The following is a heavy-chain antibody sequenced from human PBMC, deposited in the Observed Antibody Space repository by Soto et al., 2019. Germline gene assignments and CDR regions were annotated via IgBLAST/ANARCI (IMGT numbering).Heavy chain of an antibody. V-gene: IGHV3-48*01. Sequence: EVQLVESGGGLVQPGGSLRLSCAGSGFTFSSYSMNWVRQAPGKGLEWISYISSGSSTIYYADSVKGRFTISRDNAKNSLYLQMNSLSAEDTAVYYCARAPTTIAAEDYWGQGTLVTVSS. CDR1: GFTFSSYS. CDR2: ISSGSSTI. D-gene: IGHD6-13*01. CDR3: ARAPTTIAAEDY. J-gene: IGHJ4*02.